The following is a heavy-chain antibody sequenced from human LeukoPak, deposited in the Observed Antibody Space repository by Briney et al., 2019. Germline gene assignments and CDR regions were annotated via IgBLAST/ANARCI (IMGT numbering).Heavy chain of an antibody. CDR2: INPSDGRT. D-gene: IGHD3-22*01. CDR3: ARDISTVVVRPDY. V-gene: IGHV1-46*04. Sequence: ASVTDSCKACGYTFTNFFMHWVRHAPGQGLEWVAIINPSDGRTSYAQKLQGRVTMTRDTSTSTVYMELSSLRAEDTAVYYCARDISTVVVRPDYWGQGTLVTVSS. CDR1: GYTFTNFF. J-gene: IGHJ4*02.